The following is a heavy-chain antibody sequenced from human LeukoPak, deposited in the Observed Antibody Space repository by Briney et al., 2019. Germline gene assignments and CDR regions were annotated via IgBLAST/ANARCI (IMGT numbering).Heavy chain of an antibody. Sequence: PGGSLRLSCAASGFTFDDYAMHWVRQAPGKGLEWVSGISWNSGSIGYADSVKGRFTISRDNAKNSLYLQMNSLRAEDTALYYCAKGGYSYGYADYWAREPWSPSPQ. D-gene: IGHD5-18*01. CDR1: GFTFDDYA. CDR3: AKGGYSYGYADY. J-gene: IGHJ4*02. V-gene: IGHV3-9*01. CDR2: ISWNSGSI.